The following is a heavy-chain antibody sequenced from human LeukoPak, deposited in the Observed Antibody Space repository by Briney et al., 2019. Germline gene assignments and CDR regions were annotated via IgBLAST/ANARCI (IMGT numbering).Heavy chain of an antibody. Sequence: SETLSFTGTVSGGSVSSGSYYRSWPRQPPGKGLGWIGYIYYSGSTNYNPSLKSRVTISVDTSKNQFSLKLSSVTAADTAVYYCARYCSGGSCPYAFDIWGQGTMVTVSS. CDR2: IYYSGST. J-gene: IGHJ3*02. CDR1: GGSVSSGSYY. V-gene: IGHV4-61*01. CDR3: ARYCSGGSCPYAFDI. D-gene: IGHD2-15*01.